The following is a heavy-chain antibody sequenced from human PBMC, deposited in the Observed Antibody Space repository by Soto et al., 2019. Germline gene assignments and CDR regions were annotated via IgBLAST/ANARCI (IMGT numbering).Heavy chain of an antibody. V-gene: IGHV4-59*01. CDR1: GGSISSYY. D-gene: IGHD1-20*01. Sequence: SETLSLTCTVSGGSISSYYWSWIRQPPGKGLEWIGYIYYSGSTNYNPSLKSRVTISVDTSKNQFSLKLSSVTAADTAVYYCARVKGNWNDRDYYYGMDVWGQGTTVTVSS. CDR3: ARVKGNWNDRDYYYGMDV. J-gene: IGHJ6*02. CDR2: IYYSGST.